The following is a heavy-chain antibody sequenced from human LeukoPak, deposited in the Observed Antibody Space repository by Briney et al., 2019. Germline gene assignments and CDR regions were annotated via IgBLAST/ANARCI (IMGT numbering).Heavy chain of an antibody. D-gene: IGHD3-22*01. V-gene: IGHV3-30*02. J-gene: IGHJ4*02. Sequence: PGGSLRLSCAASGFTFSSYGMHWVRQAPGKGLEWVAFIRYDGSNKYYADSVKGRFTISRDNAENSLYLQMNSLRAEDTAVYYCARAWAVELNYYDSSGYDYWGQGTLVTVSS. CDR1: GFTFSSYG. CDR3: ARAWAVELNYYDSSGYDY. CDR2: IRYDGSNK.